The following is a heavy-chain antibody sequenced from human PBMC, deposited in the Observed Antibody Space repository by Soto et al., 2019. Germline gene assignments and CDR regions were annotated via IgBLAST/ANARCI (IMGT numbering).Heavy chain of an antibody. CDR2: INPLKGDT. J-gene: IGHJ3*01. CDR3: ARVKVPAAILGAFDL. Sequence: QAQLVQSGGEMKKPGASVKVSCKASGYTFSTYGITWVRHAPGQGLDWMGWINPLKGDTKSAANFQHRVTMTTDTSTRTAYMELRSLRSDDTAVYYCARVKVPAAILGAFDLWGQGTLVTVSS. V-gene: IGHV1-18*01. CDR1: GYTFSTYG. D-gene: IGHD2-2*02.